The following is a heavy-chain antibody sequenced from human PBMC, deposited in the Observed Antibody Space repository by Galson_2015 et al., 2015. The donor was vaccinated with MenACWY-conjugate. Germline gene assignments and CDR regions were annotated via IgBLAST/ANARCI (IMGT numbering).Heavy chain of an antibody. CDR2: IDPHNSNT. V-gene: IGHV5-51*01. CDR1: GYSFTNYW. Sequence: QSGAEVKKPGESLKISCTGSGYSFTNYWIGWVRQMPGRGLEWMGLIDPHNSNTRYSPSFQGQVTISADESISTAFLQWSSLKASDTAMYYCARHPPGGRGMDVWGRGTLVTVSS. D-gene: IGHD6-13*01. CDR3: ARHPPGGRGMDV. J-gene: IGHJ2*01.